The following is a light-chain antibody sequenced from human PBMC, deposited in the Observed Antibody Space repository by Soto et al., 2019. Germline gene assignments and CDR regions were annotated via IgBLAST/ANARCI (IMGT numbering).Light chain of an antibody. CDR3: ASYASSNTVL. V-gene: IGLV2-14*03. CDR1: SSDIGGYNY. CDR2: DVS. J-gene: IGLJ2*01. Sequence: QSALTQPASVSGSPGQSITISCTGTSSDIGGYNYVSWYQQHPGKAPKLMIYDVSDRRSGGSNRFSGSKSGNTASLTISGLQAEDEADYYCASYASSNTVLFGGGTKVTVL.